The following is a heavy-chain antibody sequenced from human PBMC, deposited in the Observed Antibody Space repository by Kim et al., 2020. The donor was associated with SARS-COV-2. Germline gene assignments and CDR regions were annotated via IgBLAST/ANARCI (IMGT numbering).Heavy chain of an antibody. CDR3: ARVRSKGLYWYFDL. CDR1: GGSISSGGYY. Sequence: SETLSLTCTVSGGSISSGGYYWSWIRQHPGKGLEWIGYIYYSGSTYYNPSLKSRVTISVDTSKNQFSLKLSSVTAADTAVYYCARVRSKGLYWYFDLWGRGTLVTVSS. V-gene: IGHV4-31*03. J-gene: IGHJ2*01. CDR2: IYYSGST.